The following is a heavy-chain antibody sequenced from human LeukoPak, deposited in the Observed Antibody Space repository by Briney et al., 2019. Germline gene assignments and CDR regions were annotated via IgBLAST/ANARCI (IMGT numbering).Heavy chain of an antibody. CDR3: ARNMVRGPPAY. D-gene: IGHD3-10*01. Sequence: PSQTLSLTCTVSGGSISSGSYSWSWIRQPPGKGLEWIGYIYYSGSTNYSPSLKSRVTISVDTSKNQFSLKLYSVTAADTAVYYCARNMVRGPPAYWGQGTLVTVSS. V-gene: IGHV4-61*01. CDR1: GGSISSGSYS. CDR2: IYYSGST. J-gene: IGHJ4*02.